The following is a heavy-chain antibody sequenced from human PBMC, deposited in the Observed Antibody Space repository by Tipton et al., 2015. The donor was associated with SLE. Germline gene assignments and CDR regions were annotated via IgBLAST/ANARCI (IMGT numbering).Heavy chain of an antibody. D-gene: IGHD3-3*01. CDR2: IYYSGST. V-gene: IGHV4-59*01. CDR1: GGSISSYY. CDR3: ARALGPTIFGVGY. Sequence: TLSLTCTVSGGSISSYYWSWIRQPPGKGLEWIGYIYYSGSTNYNPSLKSLVTISVDTSKNQFSLKLSSVTAADTAVYYCARALGPTIFGVGYWGQGTLVAVSS. J-gene: IGHJ4*02.